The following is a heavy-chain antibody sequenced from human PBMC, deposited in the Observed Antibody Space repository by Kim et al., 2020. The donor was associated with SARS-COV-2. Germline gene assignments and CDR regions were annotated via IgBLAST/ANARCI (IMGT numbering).Heavy chain of an antibody. J-gene: IGHJ4*02. V-gene: IGHV3-23*01. D-gene: IGHD6-19*01. Sequence: GGSLRLSCVASGLTFSSYAMSWVRQAPGKGLEWVSATSGSGGFTHYADSVKGRFTISKDNSKDTLNLQMNSLRVDDTAVYYCAFRIAVAGTLDYWGQGTL. CDR2: TSGSGGFT. CDR1: GLTFSSYA. CDR3: AFRIAVAGTLDY.